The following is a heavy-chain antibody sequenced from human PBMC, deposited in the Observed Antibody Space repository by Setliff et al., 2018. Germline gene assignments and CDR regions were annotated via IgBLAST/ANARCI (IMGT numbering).Heavy chain of an antibody. CDR1: GGSISSYY. D-gene: IGHD3-3*01. J-gene: IGHJ6*03. CDR3: ASSEWQFLEWGYYYYYMAV. Sequence: SETLSLTCTVSGGSISSYYWSWIRQPPGKGLEWIGYIYYSESTNYNPSLKSRVTISVDTSKNQFSLKLSSVTAADTAVYYCASSEWQFLEWGYYYYYMAVWGKGTTVTVSS. V-gene: IGHV4-59*01. CDR2: IYYSEST.